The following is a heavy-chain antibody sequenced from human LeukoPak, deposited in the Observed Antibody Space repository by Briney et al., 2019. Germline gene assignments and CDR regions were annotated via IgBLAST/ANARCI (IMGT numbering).Heavy chain of an antibody. CDR3: AKDHSVDYDSSGSDYYFDY. CDR1: GFTFSSYG. J-gene: IGHJ4*02. CDR2: IWYDGSNK. D-gene: IGHD3-22*01. Sequence: PGRSLRLSCAASGFTFSSYGMHWVRQAPGKGLEWVAVIWYDGSNKYYADSVKGRFTISRDNSKNTLYLQMNSLRAEDTAVYYCAKDHSVDYDSSGSDYYFDYWGQGTLVTVPS. V-gene: IGHV3-33*06.